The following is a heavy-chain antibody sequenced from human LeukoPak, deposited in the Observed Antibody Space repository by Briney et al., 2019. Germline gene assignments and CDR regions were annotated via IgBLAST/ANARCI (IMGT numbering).Heavy chain of an antibody. Sequence: RASVKVSCKASGGTFSSYAISWVRQAPGQGLEWMGRIIPILGIANYAQKFQGRVTITADKSTSTAYMELSSLRSEDTAVYYCARDLGGIVVVPAAPHLDYWGQGTLVTVSS. CDR1: GGTFSSYA. CDR2: IIPILGIA. CDR3: ARDLGGIVVVPAAPHLDY. J-gene: IGHJ4*02. V-gene: IGHV1-69*04. D-gene: IGHD2-2*01.